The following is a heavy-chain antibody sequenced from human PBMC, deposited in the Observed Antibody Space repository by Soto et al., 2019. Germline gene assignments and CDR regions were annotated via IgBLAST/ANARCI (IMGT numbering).Heavy chain of an antibody. D-gene: IGHD2-21*02. CDR1: GGSISTSNYY. J-gene: IGHJ4*02. CDR3: ATFLVPASQPTDFDF. Sequence: PSETLSLTCTVSGGSISTSNYYWGWVRQPPGKGLDWIGNIYYSGTTYYNPSLKSRVTISVDTSKNQFSLKLNSVTAADTAVYYCATFLVPASQPTDFDFWGPGTLVTVSS. V-gene: IGHV4-39*01. CDR2: IYYSGTT.